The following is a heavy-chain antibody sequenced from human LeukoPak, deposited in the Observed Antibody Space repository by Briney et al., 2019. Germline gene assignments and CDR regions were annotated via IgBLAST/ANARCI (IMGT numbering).Heavy chain of an antibody. J-gene: IGHJ4*02. Sequence: PSETLSLTCTVSGGSISSYYWGGIRHPPGKGLEWIGNIYYNGGTYYNPSLKSRVTISVDTSKNQLSLKLSSVTVADTAVYYCAREVAGTPWIDYWGQGTLVTVSS. D-gene: IGHD6-19*01. CDR1: GGSISSYY. V-gene: IGHV4-39*02. CDR3: AREVAGTPWIDY. CDR2: IYYNGGT.